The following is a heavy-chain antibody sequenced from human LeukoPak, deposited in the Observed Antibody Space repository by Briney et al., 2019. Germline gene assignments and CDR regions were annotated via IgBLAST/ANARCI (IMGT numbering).Heavy chain of an antibody. V-gene: IGHV4-59*01. Sequence: SETLSLTCTVSGGSISSYYWSWIRQPPGKGLEWIGYIYYSGSTNYNPSLKSRVTISVETSKNEFSLKLRSVTAADTAVYYCARVTGYRIEDYFDYWGQGTLITVSS. D-gene: IGHD6-13*01. CDR3: ARVTGYRIEDYFDY. CDR2: IYYSGST. J-gene: IGHJ4*02. CDR1: GGSISSYY.